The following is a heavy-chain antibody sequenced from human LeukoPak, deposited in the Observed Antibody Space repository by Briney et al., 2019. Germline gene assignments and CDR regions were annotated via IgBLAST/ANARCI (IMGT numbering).Heavy chain of an antibody. CDR3: ARTGLGELSFRIGLDY. D-gene: IGHD3-16*02. V-gene: IGHV3-21*01. Sequence: PGWSVRLSCPASVFTFSSYSMNWVRQAPGKGLDWVSSISSSSSYIYYADSVKGRFTISRDNAKNSLYLQMNCLRAEEKAVNYCARTGLGELSFRIGLDYWGQGTLVTVSS. J-gene: IGHJ4*02. CDR1: VFTFSSYS. CDR2: ISSSSSYI.